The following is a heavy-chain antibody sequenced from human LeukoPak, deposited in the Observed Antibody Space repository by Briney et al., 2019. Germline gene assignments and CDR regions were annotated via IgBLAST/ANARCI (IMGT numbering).Heavy chain of an antibody. V-gene: IGHV3-21*01. CDR1: GFTFTSYS. D-gene: IGHD3-9*01. Sequence: GGSLRPPVAASGFTFTSYSLNSVRQAPGKGLEWVSSISSSSSYIYYADSVKGRFTISRDNAKNSLYLQMNSLRAEDTAVYYCARDTLRYFDWYCDYEWGQGTLVTVSS. J-gene: IGHJ4*02. CDR2: ISSSSSYI. CDR3: ARDTLRYFDWYCDYE.